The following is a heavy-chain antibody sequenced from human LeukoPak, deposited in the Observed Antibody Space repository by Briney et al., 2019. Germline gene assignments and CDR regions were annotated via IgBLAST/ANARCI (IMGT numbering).Heavy chain of an antibody. J-gene: IGHJ6*03. CDR1: GYTFTSYG. Sequence: ASVKVSCKASGYTFTSYGISWVRQAPGQGLEWMGWISAYSGNTNYAQKLQGRVTMTTDTSTSTAYMELRSLRSDDTAVYYCARVTNALYYYYYYMDVWGKGTTVTVSS. D-gene: IGHD2-8*01. CDR3: ARVTNALYYYYYYMDV. V-gene: IGHV1-18*01. CDR2: ISAYSGNT.